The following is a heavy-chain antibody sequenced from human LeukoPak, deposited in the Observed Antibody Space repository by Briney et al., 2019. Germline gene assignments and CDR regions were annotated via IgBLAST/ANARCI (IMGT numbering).Heavy chain of an antibody. D-gene: IGHD4-17*01. CDR2: ISGSGGST. J-gene: IGHJ4*02. V-gene: IGHV3-23*01. CDR3: AKGPYGDYVLGYYFDY. Sequence: GGSLRLSCAASGFTFSDYGMHWVRQAPGKGLEWVSAISGSGGSTYYADSVKGRFTISRDNSKNTLYLQMNSLRAEDTAVYYCAKGPYGDYVLGYYFDYWGQGTLVTVSS. CDR1: GFTFSDYG.